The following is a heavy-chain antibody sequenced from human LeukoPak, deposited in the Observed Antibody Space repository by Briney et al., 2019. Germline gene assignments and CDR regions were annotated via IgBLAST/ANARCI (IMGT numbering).Heavy chain of an antibody. CDR3: ARAARYHDWLSPSDY. Sequence: ASVKVSCKASGYTFTGYYINWVRQAPGQSLEWMGWINPNSGATKFAQKFQGRVTLTRDTSLTTAYMELTRLRSDDTAFYFCARAARYHDWLSPSDYWGQGTLVTVSS. CDR1: GYTFTGYY. J-gene: IGHJ4*02. V-gene: IGHV1-2*02. D-gene: IGHD3-9*01. CDR2: INPNSGAT.